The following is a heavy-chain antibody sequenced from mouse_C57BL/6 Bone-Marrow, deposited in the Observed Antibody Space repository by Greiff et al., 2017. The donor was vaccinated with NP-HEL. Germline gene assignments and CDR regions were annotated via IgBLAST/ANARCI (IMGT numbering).Heavy chain of an antibody. J-gene: IGHJ4*01. Sequence: EVQLQQSGPELVKPGASVKISCKASGYTFTDYYMNWVKQSHGKSLEWIGDINPNNGGTSYIQKFNGKATLTVDKSSSTAYLELRSLTSEDSAVYYCARPYYYGSSYVDYAMDYWGQGTSVTVSS. CDR3: ARPYYYGSSYVDYAMDY. CDR2: INPNNGGT. D-gene: IGHD1-1*01. CDR1: GYTFTDYY. V-gene: IGHV1-26*01.